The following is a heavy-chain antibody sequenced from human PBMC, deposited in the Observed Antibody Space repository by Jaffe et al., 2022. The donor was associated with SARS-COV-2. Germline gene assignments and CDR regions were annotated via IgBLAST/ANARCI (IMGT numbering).Heavy chain of an antibody. CDR2: IYYSGST. Sequence: QVQLQESGPGLVKPSETLSLTCTVSGASISSYYWSWIRQPPGKALEWIGYIYYSGSTKSNPSLKSRVTISLDTSKKQISLELSSVTAADTAVYYCARSPGWVNYYGLDVWGLGTTVTVSS. J-gene: IGHJ6*02. V-gene: IGHV4-59*01. CDR1: GASISSYY. CDR3: ARSPGWVNYYGLDV. D-gene: IGHD1-26*01.